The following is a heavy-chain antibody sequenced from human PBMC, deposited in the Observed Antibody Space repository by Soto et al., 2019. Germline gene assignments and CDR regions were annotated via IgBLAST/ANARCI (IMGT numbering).Heavy chain of an antibody. Sequence: GGSLRLSCAASGFTFSDHYMDWVRQAPGKGLEWVGRTRNKANSYTTEYAASVKGRFTISRDDSKNSLYLQMNSLKTEDTAVYYCATYSSSWQNDAFDIWGQGTMVTVSS. CDR1: GFTFSDHY. CDR3: ATYSSSWQNDAFDI. D-gene: IGHD6-13*01. V-gene: IGHV3-72*01. CDR2: TRNKANSYTT. J-gene: IGHJ3*02.